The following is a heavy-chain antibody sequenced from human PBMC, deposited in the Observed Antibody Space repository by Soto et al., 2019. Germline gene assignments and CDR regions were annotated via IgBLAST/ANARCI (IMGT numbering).Heavy chain of an antibody. CDR3: ASADVDSAMVSY. CDR2: IRQDGNEK. D-gene: IGHD5-18*01. V-gene: IGHV3-7*02. J-gene: IGHJ4*02. Sequence: EVQLVESGGGLVQPGGSLRLSCAASGFSFSDYWMSWVRQAPGKGLEWVANIRQDGNEKYYVDSVKGRFTISRDNAENSLYLQMSSLRAEDTAVYYCASADVDSAMVSYWGQGTLVTVSS. CDR1: GFSFSDYW.